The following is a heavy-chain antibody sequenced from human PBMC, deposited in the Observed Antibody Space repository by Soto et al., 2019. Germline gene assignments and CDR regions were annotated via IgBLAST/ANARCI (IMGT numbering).Heavy chain of an antibody. V-gene: IGHV4-39*01. CDR1: GASTSSTTYY. Sequence: SETLSLTCTVSGASTSSTTYYWGWIRQPPGKGLEWIGTVSYSGSTYYNPSLESRVTISVDTSKNQFSLKLSSATAADTAVYYCARSSSSSPAAFYFHYYMDVWGKGTTVTVSS. CDR3: ARSSSSSPAAFYFHYYMDV. J-gene: IGHJ6*03. D-gene: IGHD6-6*01. CDR2: VSYSGST.